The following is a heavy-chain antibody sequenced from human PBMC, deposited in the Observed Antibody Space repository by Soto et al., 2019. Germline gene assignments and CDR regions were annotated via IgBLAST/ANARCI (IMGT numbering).Heavy chain of an antibody. CDR1: GGSIRSGGHY. CDR2: IYYSGST. J-gene: IGHJ4*02. Sequence: SETLSLTCTVSGGSIRSGGHYWSWIRQPPGKGLEWIGSIYYSGSTYYNPSLKSRVTISVDTSKNQFSLKLSSVTAADTAVYYCARRQYYGSGTYGYYWGQGTLVTVSS. D-gene: IGHD3-10*01. CDR3: ARRQYYGSGTYGYY. V-gene: IGHV4-39*01.